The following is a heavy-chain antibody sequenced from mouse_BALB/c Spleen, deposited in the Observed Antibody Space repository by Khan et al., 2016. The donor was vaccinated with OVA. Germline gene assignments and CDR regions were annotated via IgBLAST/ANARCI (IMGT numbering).Heavy chain of an antibody. CDR3: ARRAYYYDSEGFAY. CDR2: ICTGGHYN. J-gene: IGHJ3*01. CDR1: GFTFSTYG. Sequence: EVELVESGGDLVEPGGSLKLSCAASGFTFSTYGMSWVRQTPDKRLEWVATICTGGHYNYYPDSVRGRFTISRDTAKNTLYLQMTSLKSEDTAVFYCARRAYYYDSEGFAYWGQGILVTVSA. V-gene: IGHV5-6*01. D-gene: IGHD1-1*01.